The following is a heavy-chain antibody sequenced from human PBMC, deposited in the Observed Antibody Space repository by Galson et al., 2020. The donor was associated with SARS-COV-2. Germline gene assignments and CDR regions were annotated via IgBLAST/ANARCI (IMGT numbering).Heavy chain of an antibody. CDR1: NAPMSSYY. V-gene: IGHV4-59*01. Sequence: ETSETLTLTCTASNAPMSSYYWSWIRQPPGKGLEWIGYISNSGSTSYNPSLRSRVTISVDFSKNQLPLKVTSVKAAGTAVDYCARDPAAIYGDAYCYGMDVWGRGTTVTVSS. J-gene: IGHJ6*02. D-gene: IGHD4-17*01. CDR3: ARDPAAIYGDAYCYGMDV. CDR2: ISNSGST.